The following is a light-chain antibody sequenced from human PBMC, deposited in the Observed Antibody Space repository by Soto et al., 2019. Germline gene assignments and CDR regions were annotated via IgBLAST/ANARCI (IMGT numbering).Light chain of an antibody. CDR1: SSNIGSNT. CDR3: AAWDDSLNGVV. Sequence: QSVLTQPPSASATPGQRVTISCSGSSSNIGSNTVNWYQQLPGTAPKLLIYSNNQWPSGVPDRFSGSKSGTSASLAISGLQSEDEADYYCAAWDDSLNGVVFGTGTKVTVL. CDR2: SNN. J-gene: IGLJ1*01. V-gene: IGLV1-44*01.